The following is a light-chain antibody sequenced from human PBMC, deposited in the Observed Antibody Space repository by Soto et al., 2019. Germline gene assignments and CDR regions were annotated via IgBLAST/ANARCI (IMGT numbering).Light chain of an antibody. CDR1: QSLHRD. CDR3: QHRIPCST. V-gene: IGKV3-15*01. CDR2: CAS. J-gene: IGKJ5*01. Sequence: KGVAQATATHPSSRRDSDKHTCRASQSLHRDLAGSQQKPGQSPRRLILCASIRATGIPARFSGSGSGTVFTLPISGLEPGLRSGYSCQHRIPCSTFDQGTRLEIK.